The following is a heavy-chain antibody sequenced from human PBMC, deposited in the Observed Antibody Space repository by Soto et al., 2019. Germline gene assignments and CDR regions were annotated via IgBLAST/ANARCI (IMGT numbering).Heavy chain of an antibody. Sequence: EVHLLDSGGGLVQPGGSLRLSCAASGFTFTNYAMSWVRQAPGKGLEWVSSISGSGGNTYYADSVRGRFTISRDNTKNTLYLQINSLRAEDTAIYYCVKARPAGGFDYWGQGTLVTVSS. CDR1: GFTFTNYA. CDR2: ISGSGGNT. V-gene: IGHV3-23*01. CDR3: VKARPAGGFDY. J-gene: IGHJ4*02.